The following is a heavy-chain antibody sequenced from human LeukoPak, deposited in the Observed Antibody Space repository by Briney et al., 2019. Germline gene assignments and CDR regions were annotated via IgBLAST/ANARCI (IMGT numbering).Heavy chain of an antibody. J-gene: IGHJ4*02. CDR2: ISYDGSNK. V-gene: IGHV3-30-3*01. D-gene: IGHD3-22*01. CDR1: GFAFSSYA. CDR3: ARARGARGKDSSGYLY. Sequence: GGYLRLSCAASGFAFSSYAMHWVRQAPGKGLEWVAVISYDGSNKYYADSVKGRFTISRDNSKNTLYLQMNSLRAEDTAVYYCARARGARGKDSSGYLYWGQGTLVTVSS.